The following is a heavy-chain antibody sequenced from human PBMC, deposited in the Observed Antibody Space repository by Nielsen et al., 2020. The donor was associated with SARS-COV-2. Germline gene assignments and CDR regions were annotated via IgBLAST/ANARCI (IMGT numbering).Heavy chain of an antibody. V-gene: IGHV4-39*01. J-gene: IGHJ6*02. CDR1: GGSISSSSYY. Sequence: SETLSLTCTVSGGSISSSSYYWGWIRQPPGKGLEWIGSIYYSGSTYYNPSLKSRVTISVETSKNQFSLKLSSVTAADTAVYYCARSYLRGWIYGMDVWGQGTTVIVSS. CDR3: ARSYLRGWIYGMDV. D-gene: IGHD6-19*01. CDR2: IYYSGST.